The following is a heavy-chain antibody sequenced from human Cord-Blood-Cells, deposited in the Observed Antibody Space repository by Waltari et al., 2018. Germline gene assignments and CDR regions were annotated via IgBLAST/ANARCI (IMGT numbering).Heavy chain of an antibody. V-gene: IGHV3-33*01. J-gene: IGHJ6*02. CDR2: IWYDGSNK. CDR3: ARVYSSSWYYYYYGMDV. Sequence: QVQLVESGGGVVQPGRSLRPSCAAAGFTFSITCLPWIRKYLGKGLEWVAVIWYDGSNKYYADSVKGRFTISRDNSKNTLYLQMNSLRAEDTAVYYCARVYSSSWYYYYYGMDVWGQGTTVTVSS. CDR1: GFTFSITC. D-gene: IGHD6-13*01.